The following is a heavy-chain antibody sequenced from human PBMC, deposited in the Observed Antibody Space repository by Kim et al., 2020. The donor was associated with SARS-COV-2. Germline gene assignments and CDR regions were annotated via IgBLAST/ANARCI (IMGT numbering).Heavy chain of an antibody. J-gene: IGHJ2*01. Sequence: SVKVSCKASGGTFSSYAISWVRQAPGQGLEWMGGIIPIFGTANYAQKFQGRVTITADKSTSTAYMELSSLRSEDTAVYYCARAEPTGDLGYWYFDLWGRGTLVTVSS. CDR1: GGTFSSYA. D-gene: IGHD7-27*01. V-gene: IGHV1-69*06. CDR3: ARAEPTGDLGYWYFDL. CDR2: IIPIFGTA.